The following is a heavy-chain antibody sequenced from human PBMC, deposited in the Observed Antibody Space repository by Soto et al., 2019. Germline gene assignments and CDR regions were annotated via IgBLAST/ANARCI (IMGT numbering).Heavy chain of an antibody. Sequence: PGGSLRLSCATSGFIFRIYDMSWVRQAPGKGLEWVSGISPTGGTTYYADSVKGRFTISRDNSGHTLFLTLKSLRVDDTAIYYCEKLDQELRKSPRYFDSWGQGALVTVSS. CDR2: ISPTGGTT. J-gene: IGHJ4*03. V-gene: IGHV3-23*01. CDR3: EKLDQELRKSPRYFDS. D-gene: IGHD1-7*01. CDR1: GFIFRIYD.